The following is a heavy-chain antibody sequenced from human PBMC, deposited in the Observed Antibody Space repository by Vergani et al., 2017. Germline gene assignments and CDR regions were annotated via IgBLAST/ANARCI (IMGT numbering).Heavy chain of an antibody. CDR2: IRFDGSNK. J-gene: IGHJ6*02. D-gene: IGHD3-10*01. CDR1: GLTFSTCG. CDR3: AKDRPTNMFRGAYGMDV. V-gene: IGHV3-30*02. Sequence: QVQLVESGGGVVQPGGSLRLSCAASGLTFSTCGMHWVRQAPGKGLEWVAFIRFDGSNKYYGDSVKGRFIISRDNSKNTVDLRMNSLRTDDTAIYYCAKDRPTNMFRGAYGMDVWGQGTTVTVSS.